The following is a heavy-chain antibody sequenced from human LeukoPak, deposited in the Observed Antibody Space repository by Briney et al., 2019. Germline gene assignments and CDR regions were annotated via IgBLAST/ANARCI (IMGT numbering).Heavy chain of an antibody. CDR2: IRYDGSNK. V-gene: IGHV3-30*02. Sequence: GGSLRLSCAASGFTFSSYGMHWVRQAPGKGLEWVAFIRYDGSNKYYADSVKGRFTISRDNSKNTLYLQMNSLRAEDTAVYYCAKEIHSSSWYYFDYWGQGTLVTVSS. D-gene: IGHD6-13*01. CDR3: AKEIHSSSWYYFDY. J-gene: IGHJ4*02. CDR1: GFTFSSYG.